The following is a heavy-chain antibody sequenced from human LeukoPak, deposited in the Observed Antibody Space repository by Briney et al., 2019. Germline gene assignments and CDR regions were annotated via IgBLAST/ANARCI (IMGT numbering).Heavy chain of an antibody. CDR3: ARGREDDIGDYRGAFDL. Sequence: SESLSLTCTVSGGSMRSDNYNWNWIRQHPGKGLEWIGYIYYSGTTYYKLSLRSRITISVDTSNNQFSLKLNSVTAADTAVYYCARGREDDIGDYRGAFDLWGQGTMVTVSS. D-gene: IGHD4-17*01. J-gene: IGHJ3*01. CDR2: IYYSGTT. CDR1: GGSMRSDNYN. V-gene: IGHV4-31*03.